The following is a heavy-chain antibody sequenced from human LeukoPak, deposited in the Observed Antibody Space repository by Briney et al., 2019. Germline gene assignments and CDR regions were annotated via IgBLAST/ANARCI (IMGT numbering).Heavy chain of an antibody. J-gene: IGHJ5*02. CDR2: ISAYNGNT. Sequence: GASVKVSCKASGYTFTSYGISWVRQAPGQGLEWMGWISAYNGNTNYAQKLQGRVTMTTDTSTSTAYMELRSLRSDDTAVYYCARGRKMTTVTGWFDPWGQGTLVTVSS. CDR1: GYTFTSYG. V-gene: IGHV1-18*01. CDR3: ARGRKMTTVTGWFDP. D-gene: IGHD4-17*01.